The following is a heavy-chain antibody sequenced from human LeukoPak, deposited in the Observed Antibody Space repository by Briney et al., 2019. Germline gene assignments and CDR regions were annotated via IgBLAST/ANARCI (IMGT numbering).Heavy chain of an antibody. V-gene: IGHV3-7*01. CDR2: IKEDGSEK. CDR3: ARDRRRVTIFGVDGNWFDP. CDR1: GVTFSSYW. D-gene: IGHD3-3*01. Sequence: GGSLSLSCAASGVTFSSYWMSWVRDAPEGGLEWVANIKEDGSEKYYEDSVKGRFTISRDNAKNSLYLQMNTLGAEDTAVYYCARDRRRVTIFGVDGNWFDPWGQGTLVTVSS. J-gene: IGHJ5*02.